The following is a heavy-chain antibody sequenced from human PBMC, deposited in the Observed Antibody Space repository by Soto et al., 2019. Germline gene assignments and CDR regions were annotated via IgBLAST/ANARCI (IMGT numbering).Heavy chain of an antibody. CDR2: INGDGSFT. CDR1: AFTFKNHW. D-gene: IGHD3-22*01. Sequence: EVQLVESGGGLVQPGGSQRLSCAASAFTFKNHWMHWVRQVPGKGPVWVSRINGDGSFTSYADAVKGRFTISRDNAKNTLSLQMNSLRAEDTAVYYCAREIYDDYDSSGFDRWGQGTLVSVSS. CDR3: AREIYDDYDSSGFDR. V-gene: IGHV3-74*01. J-gene: IGHJ4*02.